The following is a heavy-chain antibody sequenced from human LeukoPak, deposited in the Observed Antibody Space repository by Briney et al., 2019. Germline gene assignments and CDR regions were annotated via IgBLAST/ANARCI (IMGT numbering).Heavy chain of an antibody. CDR1: GFTFSNAW. CDR2: IKSKTDGGTT. V-gene: IGHV3-15*01. D-gene: IGHD5-18*01. J-gene: IGHJ4*02. Sequence: KSGGSLRLSCAASGFTFSNAWMSWVRQAPGKGLEWVGRIKSKTDGGTTDYAAPVKGRFTISRDDSKNTLYLQMNSLKTEDTAVYYCTDTAMARPPTRYWGQGTLVTVSS. CDR3: TDTAMARPPTRY.